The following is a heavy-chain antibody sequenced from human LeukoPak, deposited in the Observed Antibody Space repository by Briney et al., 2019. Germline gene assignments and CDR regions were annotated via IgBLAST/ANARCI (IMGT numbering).Heavy chain of an antibody. D-gene: IGHD2-15*01. CDR1: GGSISSYY. V-gene: IGHV4-59*01. Sequence: SETLSLTCTVSGGSISSYYWSWIRQPPGKGLEWIGYIYYSGSTNYNPSLKSRVIISVDTSKNQFPLKLSSVTAADTAVYYCARDVIGRDCSGGSCYGNYYYYMDVWGKGTTVTISS. J-gene: IGHJ6*03. CDR2: IYYSGST. CDR3: ARDVIGRDCSGGSCYGNYYYYMDV.